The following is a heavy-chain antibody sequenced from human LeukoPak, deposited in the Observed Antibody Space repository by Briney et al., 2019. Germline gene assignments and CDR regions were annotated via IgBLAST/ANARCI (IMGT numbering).Heavy chain of an antibody. CDR2: INPSGGST. Sequence: GASVKVSCKASGYTFTSYGINWVRQAPGQGLEWMGIINPSGGSTSYAQKFQGRVTMTRDMSTSTVYMELSSLRSEDTAVYYCARDGSYCDYWGQGTLVTVSS. V-gene: IGHV1-46*01. D-gene: IGHD1-26*01. CDR1: GYTFTSYG. J-gene: IGHJ4*02. CDR3: ARDGSYCDY.